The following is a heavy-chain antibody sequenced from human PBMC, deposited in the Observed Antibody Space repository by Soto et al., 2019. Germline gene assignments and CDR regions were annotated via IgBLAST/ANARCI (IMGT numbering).Heavy chain of an antibody. D-gene: IGHD2-2*01. J-gene: IGHJ4*02. V-gene: IGHV4-4*02. Sequence: SETLSLTCAVSGGSISSSNWWSWVRQPPGKGLEWIGEIYHSGSTNYNPSLKSRVTISVDKSKNQFSLKLSSVTAADTAVYYCARAPPSYQLLWDYWGQGTLVTVSS. CDR3: ARAPPSYQLLWDY. CDR2: IYHSGST. CDR1: GGSISSSNW.